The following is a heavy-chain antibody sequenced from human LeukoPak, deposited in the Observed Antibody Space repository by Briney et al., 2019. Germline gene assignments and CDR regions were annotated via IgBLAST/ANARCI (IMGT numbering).Heavy chain of an antibody. Sequence: SETLSLTCTVSRGSISSYYWSWIRQPPGKGLEWIGYTHYSGSTNYNPSLKSRVTISGDTSENRFSLRLSSVTAADTAVYYCARQLYSNYNYFDYWGQGALVTVSS. V-gene: IGHV4-59*08. CDR2: THYSGST. CDR3: ARQLYSNYNYFDY. CDR1: RGSISSYY. J-gene: IGHJ4*02. D-gene: IGHD4-11*01.